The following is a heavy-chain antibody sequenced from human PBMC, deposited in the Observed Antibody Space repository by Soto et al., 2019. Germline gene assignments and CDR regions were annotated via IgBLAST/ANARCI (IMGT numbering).Heavy chain of an antibody. J-gene: IGHJ3*01. CDR2: MNPNSGNT. CDR3: ARGHHIAGALADP. Sequence: QVQLVQSGAEVKKPGASVKVSCKASGYTFISYDINWVRQATGQGLEWMGWMNPNSGNTGYAQKCQSRVTMTRNTSIHTAYMEPTSMRSEETAVYYCARGHHIAGALADPWGQGTMVTVSS. CDR1: GYTFISYD. V-gene: IGHV1-8*01. D-gene: IGHD1-26*01.